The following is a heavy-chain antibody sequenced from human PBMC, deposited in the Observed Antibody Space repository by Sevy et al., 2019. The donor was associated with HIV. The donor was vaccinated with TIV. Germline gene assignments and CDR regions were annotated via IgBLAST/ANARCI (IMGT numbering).Heavy chain of an antibody. CDR1: GGSITSLY. V-gene: IGHV4-59*08. D-gene: IGHD1-26*01. J-gene: IGHJ4*02. Sequence: GSLRLSCTVSGGSITSLYWNWIRQPPGKGLEWIANIYYNGHINYNPSLKSRGTLSLDTSKNQFSLRLSSVAAADTAMYYCAGENAWGRGYSWGQGTLVTVSS. CDR3: AGENAWGRGYS. CDR2: IYYNGHI.